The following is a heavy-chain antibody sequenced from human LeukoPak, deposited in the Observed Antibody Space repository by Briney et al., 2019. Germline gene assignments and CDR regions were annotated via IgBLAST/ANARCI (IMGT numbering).Heavy chain of an antibody. CDR1: GYTFIGYY. CDR3: ARDIGQWGYYDSRGHFRDF. CDR2: ISSHNGNT. V-gene: IGHV1-18*04. D-gene: IGHD3-22*01. Sequence: ASVKVSCKASGYTFIGYYIHWVRQAPGQGLEWMGWISSHNGNTKYAQELQGRVTMSTDTSTNTAYMELRSLRSDDTAVYFCARDIGQWGYYDSRGHFRDFWGQGTLVTVSS. J-gene: IGHJ4*02.